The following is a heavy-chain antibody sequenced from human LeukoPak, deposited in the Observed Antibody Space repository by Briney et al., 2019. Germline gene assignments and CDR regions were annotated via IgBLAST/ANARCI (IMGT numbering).Heavy chain of an antibody. V-gene: IGHV1-3*03. D-gene: IGHD1-26*01. J-gene: IGHJ3*02. CDR1: GYTFTSYA. Sequence: ASVKVSCKASGYTFTSYAMHWVRQAPGQRLEWMGWINAGNGNTKYSQEFQGRVTITRDTSASTAYMELSSLRSEDMAVYYCARGSYYSGSYFPRAFDIWGQGTMVTVSS. CDR2: INAGNGNT. CDR3: ARGSYYSGSYFPRAFDI.